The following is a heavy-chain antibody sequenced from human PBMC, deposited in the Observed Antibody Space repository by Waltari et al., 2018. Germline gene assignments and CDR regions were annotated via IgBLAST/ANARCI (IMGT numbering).Heavy chain of an antibody. J-gene: IGHJ4*02. CDR1: GFSVTYAW. V-gene: IGHV3-15*01. D-gene: IGHD6-6*01. CDR2: IKSRTDGGTT. CDR3: TTDRGIGPRPLFDS. Sequence: DVQLVESGGGLVKPGGSLSLSCAVSGFSVTYAWMGRVRQAPGKGLVWVGRIKSRTDGGTTDYATPVKGRFSISRDESQNTLYLQMNSLKTEDTAFYHCTTDRGIGPRPLFDSWGQGTLVTVSS.